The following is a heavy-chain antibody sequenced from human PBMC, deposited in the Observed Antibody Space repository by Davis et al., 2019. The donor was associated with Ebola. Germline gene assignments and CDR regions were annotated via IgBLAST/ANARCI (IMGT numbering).Heavy chain of an antibody. CDR2: ISGSGGST. D-gene: IGHD6-13*01. J-gene: IGHJ4*02. CDR3: ARGPSTGNSFSY. V-gene: IGHV3-23*01. Sequence: GESLKISCVASGFTFSSYAMSWVRQAPGKGLEWVSAISGSGGSTYYADSVKGRFTISRDNSKNTLYLQMNSLRADDTAVYYCARGPSTGNSFSYWGQGTLVTVSS. CDR1: GFTFSSYA.